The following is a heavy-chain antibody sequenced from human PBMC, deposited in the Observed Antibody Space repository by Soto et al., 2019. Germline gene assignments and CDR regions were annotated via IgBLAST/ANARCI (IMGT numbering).Heavy chain of an antibody. CDR1: GFTFSDYA. Sequence: EVQLLDSGGGLVQPGGSLRLSCTASGFTFSDYAMSWVRQPPGKGLEWVSVISAGGSTYYADSVKGRFTVSRANSKNTVYLQMNSLRAEATAVYYCANVPIWCSSTSCYTEGFDYWGQGTLVTVSS. D-gene: IGHD2-2*02. V-gene: IGHV3-23*01. J-gene: IGHJ4*02. CDR3: ANVPIWCSSTSCYTEGFDY. CDR2: ISAGGST.